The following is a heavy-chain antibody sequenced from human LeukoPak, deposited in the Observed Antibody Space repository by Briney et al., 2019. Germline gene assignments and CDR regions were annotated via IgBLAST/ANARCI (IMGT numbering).Heavy chain of an antibody. J-gene: IGHJ4*02. Sequence: GGSLRLSCAASGFTFSGYGMHWVRQAPGKGLEWVAVISYDGSNKYYADSVKGRFTISRDNSKNTLYLQMNSLRAEDTAVYYCAKHHYDFWSGYYIGSDLGADYWGQGTLVTVSS. CDR1: GFTFSGYG. D-gene: IGHD3-3*01. V-gene: IGHV3-30*18. CDR2: ISYDGSNK. CDR3: AKHHYDFWSGYYIGSDLGADY.